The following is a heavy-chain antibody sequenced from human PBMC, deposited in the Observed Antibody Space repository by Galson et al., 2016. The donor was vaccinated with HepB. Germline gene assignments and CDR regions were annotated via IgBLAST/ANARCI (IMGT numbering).Heavy chain of an antibody. V-gene: IGHV3-53*01. Sequence: SLRLSCAASGFTVSNNYMIWFRQAPGKVLKWVSLIYSTGTTSYADSVKGRFTISRDSSKNTLYLQMNSLRAEDTAIYYCARDSGTPPPRRGPSSGYWGQGTLVTVSS. CDR1: GFTVSNNY. CDR3: ARDSGTPPPRRGPSSGY. CDR2: IYSTGTT. D-gene: IGHD1-26*01. J-gene: IGHJ4*02.